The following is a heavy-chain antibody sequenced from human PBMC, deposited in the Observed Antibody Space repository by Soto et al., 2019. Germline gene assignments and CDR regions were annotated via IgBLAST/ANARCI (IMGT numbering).Heavy chain of an antibody. J-gene: IGHJ4*02. CDR2: IYWDDVK. V-gene: IGHV2-5*02. CDR3: AHIAYAWVLGGFDY. CDR1: GFSLSTTAVG. Sequence: QITLKESGPTLVKPTQTLTLTCTFSGFSLSTTAVGVGWIRQPPGKALEWVALIYWDDVKRYSPSLKSRLTITKDTSKNQVVLTMTNMDPVDTATYYCAHIAYAWVLGGFDYWGQGTLVTVSS. D-gene: IGHD3-16*01.